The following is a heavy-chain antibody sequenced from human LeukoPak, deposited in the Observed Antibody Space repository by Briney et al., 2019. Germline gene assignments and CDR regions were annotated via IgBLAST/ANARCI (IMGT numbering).Heavy chain of an antibody. CDR3: ARELDHYYDSNAFDI. CDR1: GFTFSSYW. Sequence: GGSLRLSCAASGFTFSSYWMHWVRQAPGKGLVWVSRINSDGSSTSYADSVKGRFTISRDNSKNTLYLQMNSLRAEDTAVYYCARELDHYYDSNAFDIWGQGTMVTVSS. J-gene: IGHJ3*02. V-gene: IGHV3-74*01. D-gene: IGHD3-22*01. CDR2: INSDGSST.